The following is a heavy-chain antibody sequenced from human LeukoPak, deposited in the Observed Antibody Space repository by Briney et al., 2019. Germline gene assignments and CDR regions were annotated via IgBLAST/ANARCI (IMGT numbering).Heavy chain of an antibody. D-gene: IGHD6-19*01. V-gene: IGHV3-74*01. CDR2: INTDGSST. CDR1: GFTFSSYW. Sequence: GGSLRLSCAASGFTFSSYWMHWVRQAPGKGLVWVSRINTDGSSTSYADSVKGRFTISRDNAKNTLYLQMNSLRAEDTAVYYCARDFFGSSGCDYWGQGTLVTVSS. CDR3: ARDFFGSSGCDY. J-gene: IGHJ4*02.